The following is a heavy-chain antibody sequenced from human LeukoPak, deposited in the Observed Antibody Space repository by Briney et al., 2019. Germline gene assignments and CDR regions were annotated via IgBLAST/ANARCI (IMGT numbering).Heavy chain of an antibody. CDR1: GGSISSYY. Sequence: PSETLSLTCTVSGGSISSYYWSWIRQPPGKGLEWIGYIYYGGSTNYNPSLKSRVTISVDTSKNQFSLKLSSVTAADTAVYYCARSFRRGYCSGGSCYYNDNWFDPWGQGTLVTVSS. V-gene: IGHV4-59*01. CDR3: ARSFRRGYCSGGSCYYNDNWFDP. D-gene: IGHD2-15*01. CDR2: IYYGGST. J-gene: IGHJ5*02.